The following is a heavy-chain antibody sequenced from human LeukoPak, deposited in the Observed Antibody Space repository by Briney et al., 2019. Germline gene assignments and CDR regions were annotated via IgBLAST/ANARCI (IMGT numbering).Heavy chain of an antibody. CDR3: ARGGGNSVYYYYYMDV. J-gene: IGHJ6*03. CDR2: MNPNSGNT. CDR1: GYTFTSYD. V-gene: IGHV1-8*03. D-gene: IGHD4-23*01. Sequence: ASMKVSCKASGYTFTSYDINWVRQATGQGLEWMGWMNPNSGNTGYAQKFQGRVTITRNTSISTAYMELSSLRSEDTAVYYCARGGGNSVYYYYYMDVWGKGTTVTVSS.